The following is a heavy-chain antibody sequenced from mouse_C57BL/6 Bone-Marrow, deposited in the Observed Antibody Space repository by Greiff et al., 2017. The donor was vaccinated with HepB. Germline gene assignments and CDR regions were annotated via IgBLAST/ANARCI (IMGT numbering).Heavy chain of an antibody. J-gene: IGHJ3*01. V-gene: IGHV3-1*01. CDR1: GYSITSGYD. CDR2: ISYSGST. D-gene: IGHD1-1*01. Sequence: EVQLVESGPGMVKPSQSLSLTCTVTGYSITSGYDWHWIRHFPGNKLEWMGYISYSGSTNYNPSLKSRISITHDTSKNHFFLKLNSVTTEDTATYYCARRGGYYPWFAYWGQGTLVTVSA. CDR3: ARRGGYYPWFAY.